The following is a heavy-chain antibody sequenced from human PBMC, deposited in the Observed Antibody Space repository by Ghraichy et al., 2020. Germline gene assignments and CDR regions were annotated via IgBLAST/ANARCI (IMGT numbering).Heavy chain of an antibody. V-gene: IGHV3-23*01. D-gene: IGHD6-13*01. J-gene: IGHJ4*02. CDR3: AKVKSSSWYANYFDY. CDR2: ISGSGGST. CDR1: GFTFSSYA. Sequence: GGSLRLSCAASGFTFSSYAMSWVRQAPGKGLEWVSAISGSGGSTYYADSVKGRFTISRDNSKNTLYLQMNSLRAEDTAVYYCAKVKSSSWYANYFDYWGQGTLVTVSS.